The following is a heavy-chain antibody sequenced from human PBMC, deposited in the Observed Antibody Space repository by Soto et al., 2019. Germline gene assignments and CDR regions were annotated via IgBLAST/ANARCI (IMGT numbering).Heavy chain of an antibody. D-gene: IGHD4-4*01. Sequence: ASVKVSCKGLGYTFTSYGISWVRQAPGQGLEWMGWIRPNDGHTNYAQKFQGRVTMTRDTSTTTVYMDLRSLGSDDTAVYYCAIIGSGDYSDFDYWGQGTLVTVSS. V-gene: IGHV1-18*01. J-gene: IGHJ4*02. CDR1: GYTFTSYG. CDR2: IRPNDGHT. CDR3: AIIGSGDYSDFDY.